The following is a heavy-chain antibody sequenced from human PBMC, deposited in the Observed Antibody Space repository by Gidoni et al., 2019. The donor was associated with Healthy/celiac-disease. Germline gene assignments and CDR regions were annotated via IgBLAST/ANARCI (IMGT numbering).Heavy chain of an antibody. V-gene: IGHV2-26*01. D-gene: IGHD5-12*01. CDR1: GFSLSNARLG. CDR3: ARILEVWLQARTHWYFDL. J-gene: IGHJ2*01. CDR2: IFSNDEK. Sequence: QVTLKESGPVLVKPTETLTLTCTVSGFSLSNARLGVSWIRQPPGKALEWLAHIFSNDEKSYSTSLKSRLTISKDTSKSQVVLTMTNMDPVDTATYYCARILEVWLQARTHWYFDLWGRGTLVTVSS.